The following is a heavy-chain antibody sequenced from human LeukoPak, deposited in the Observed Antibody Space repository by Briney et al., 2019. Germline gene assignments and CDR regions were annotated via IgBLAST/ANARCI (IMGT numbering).Heavy chain of an antibody. CDR3: AKGYNERGTLYGYTYDY. CDR1: GFTYIRWL. CDR2: IKEDGSQE. D-gene: IGHD3-16*01. V-gene: IGHV3-7*01. Sequence: GGSLRQSFASTGFTYIRWLRTSLRQAPGKGLEWVANIKEDGSQEYYVDSVKGRFTISRDNAKNSLSLQMISLRAEDTAVCYCAKGYNERGTLYGYTYDYWGQGTLVTVSS. J-gene: IGHJ4*02.